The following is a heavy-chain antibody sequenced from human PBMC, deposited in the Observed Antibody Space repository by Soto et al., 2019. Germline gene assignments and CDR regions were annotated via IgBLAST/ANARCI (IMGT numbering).Heavy chain of an antibody. V-gene: IGHV3-30*18. CDR2: ISYDGSNK. Sequence: PGGSLRLSCAASGFTFSSYGMHWVRQAPGKGLEWVAVISYDGSNKYYADSVKGRFTISRDNSKNTLSLQMNSLRAEDTAVYYCANFAYWGQGTLVTVSS. CDR1: GFTFSSYG. J-gene: IGHJ4*02. CDR3: ANFAY.